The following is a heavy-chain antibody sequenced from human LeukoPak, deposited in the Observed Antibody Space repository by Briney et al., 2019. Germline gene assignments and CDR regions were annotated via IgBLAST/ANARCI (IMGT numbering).Heavy chain of an antibody. CDR2: ISGSGGST. CDR3: AKAYYDSSGYYYDDAFDI. D-gene: IGHD3-22*01. CDR1: GFTFSSYA. V-gene: IGHV3-23*01. Sequence: PGGSLRLSCAASGFTFSSYAMSWVRQAPGKGLEWVSAISGSGGSTYYADSVKGRFTISRDNSKNTLYLQMNSLRAEDTAVYYCAKAYYDSSGYYYDDAFDIWSQGTMVTVSS. J-gene: IGHJ3*02.